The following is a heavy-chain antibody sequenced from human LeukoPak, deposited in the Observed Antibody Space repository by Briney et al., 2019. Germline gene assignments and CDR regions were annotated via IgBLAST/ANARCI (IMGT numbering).Heavy chain of an antibody. Sequence: PGGSLRLSYAASGFTFSSFVMSWVRQAPGKGLEWVSGISGSGDSTYYADSMRGRITISRDNAKNTLYLQMNSLRAEDTAVYYCAKALTYYYGSGSYWLDYWGQGTLVTVSS. V-gene: IGHV3-23*01. J-gene: IGHJ4*02. CDR2: ISGSGDST. CDR1: GFTFSSFV. D-gene: IGHD3-10*01. CDR3: AKALTYYYGSGSYWLDY.